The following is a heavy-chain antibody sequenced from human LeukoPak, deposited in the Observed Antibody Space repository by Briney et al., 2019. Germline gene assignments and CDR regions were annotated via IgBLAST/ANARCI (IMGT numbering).Heavy chain of an antibody. CDR1: GFHFSTHG. J-gene: IGHJ3*01. CDR3: VRDLDWGAFDV. V-gene: IGHV3-23*01. CDR2: ISPPGDIT. D-gene: IGHD3/OR15-3a*01. Sequence: GGSLRLSCAASGFHFSTHGMNWVRRAPGKGLEWVSGISPPGDITYYADSVMGRFTISRDNRKNTVSLQMNSLRAEDTALYYCVRDLDWGAFDVWGQGTMVTVSS.